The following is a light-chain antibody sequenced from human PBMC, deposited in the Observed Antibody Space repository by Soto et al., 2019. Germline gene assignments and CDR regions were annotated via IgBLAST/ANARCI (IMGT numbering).Light chain of an antibody. CDR1: QDIERW. CDR3: HQVYTYPRT. CDR2: AAS. V-gene: IGKV1-12*01. J-gene: IGKJ1*01. Sequence: DIQMTQSPSSLSASVGDRVSITCRASQDIERWLAWYQQKPGEAPKVLIYAASSLQSGVPSRFSGSGSGTDFSLTISSLQPEDFATYYCHQVYTYPRTFGQGTKVDIK.